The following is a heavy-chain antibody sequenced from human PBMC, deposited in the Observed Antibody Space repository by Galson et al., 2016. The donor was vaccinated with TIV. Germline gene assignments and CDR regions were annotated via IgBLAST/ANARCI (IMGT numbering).Heavy chain of an antibody. CDR2: IKSNFDGGTT. CDR3: TTELGYCSGGYCYYFDY. D-gene: IGHD2-15*01. Sequence: SLRLSCAASGFIFSNARMSWVRQAPGKGLEWVGRIKSNFDGGTTDYAAPVKGKFTISRHDSKNTLFLQMNRLKTEDTAVYYCTTELGYCSGGYCYYFDYWGQGTLVTFSS. J-gene: IGHJ4*02. CDR1: GFIFSNAR. V-gene: IGHV3-15*01.